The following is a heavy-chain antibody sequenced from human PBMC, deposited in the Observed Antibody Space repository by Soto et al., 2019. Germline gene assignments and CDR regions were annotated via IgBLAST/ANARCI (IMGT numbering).Heavy chain of an antibody. Sequence: EVQLLESGGGLVQSGGSLTLSCAASGFTVSNSYMSWVRQAPGKGLEWVSAIYSGGSSYYADSVKGRFTISRDNSRNTLYLQMNSLRAEDTAVYFCARCDGSATYCFFFAYWGQGTPVTVSS. CDR2: IYSGGSS. J-gene: IGHJ4*02. V-gene: IGHV3-66*01. CDR3: ARCDGSATYCFFFAY. CDR1: GFTVSNSY. D-gene: IGHD3-10*01.